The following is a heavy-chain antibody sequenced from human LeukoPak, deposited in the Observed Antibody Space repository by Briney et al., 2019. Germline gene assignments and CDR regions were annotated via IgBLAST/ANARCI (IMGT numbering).Heavy chain of an antibody. V-gene: IGHV3-7*01. Sequence: SGGSLRLSCAASGFTFSNFWMSWVRQAPGKGLEWVANIKQGGSEKYYVDSVKGRFTISRDNAKNSLYLQMNSLRAEDTAVYYCATGTCSGGSCYGYYYYYMDVRGKGTTVTVSS. D-gene: IGHD2-15*01. CDR1: GFTFSNFW. J-gene: IGHJ6*03. CDR3: ATGTCSGGSCYGYYYYYMDV. CDR2: IKQGGSEK.